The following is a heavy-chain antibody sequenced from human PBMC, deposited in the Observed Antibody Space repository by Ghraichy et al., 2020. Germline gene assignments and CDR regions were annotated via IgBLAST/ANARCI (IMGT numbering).Heavy chain of an antibody. CDR3: ARDFGAFVY. CDR2: ISSSGSTI. CDR1: GFTFRSYE. Sequence: GGSLRLSCAASGFTFRSYEMNWVRQAPGKGLEWVSYISSSGSTIYYADSVKGRFTISRDNAKNSLYLQMNSLRAEDTAVYYCARDFGAFVYWGQGTLVTVSS. V-gene: IGHV3-48*03. J-gene: IGHJ4*02. D-gene: IGHD1-26*01.